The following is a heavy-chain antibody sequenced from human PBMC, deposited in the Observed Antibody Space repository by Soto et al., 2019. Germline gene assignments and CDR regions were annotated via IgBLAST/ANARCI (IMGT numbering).Heavy chain of an antibody. Sequence: GGSLRLSCAASGFTFSDYYMSWIRQAPGKGLEWVSYISSSSYTNYADSVKGRFTISRDNAKNSLYLQMNSLRAEDTAVYYCARVLGYCSSTSCQWGAFDIWGQGTMVTVSS. J-gene: IGHJ3*02. V-gene: IGHV3-11*06. CDR1: GFTFSDYY. CDR3: ARVLGYCSSTSCQWGAFDI. CDR2: ISSSSYT. D-gene: IGHD2-2*01.